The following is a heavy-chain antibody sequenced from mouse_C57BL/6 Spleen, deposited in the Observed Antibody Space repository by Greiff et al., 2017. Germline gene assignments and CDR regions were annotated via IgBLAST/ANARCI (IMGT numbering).Heavy chain of an antibody. J-gene: IGHJ3*01. CDR2: IHPNSGST. Sequence: QVQLKQPGAELVKPGASVKLSCKASGYTFTSYWMPWVKQRPGQGLEWIGMIHPNSGSTNYNEKFKSKATLTVDKSSSTAYMQLSSLTSEDSAVYYCARVYGSSYPFAYWGQGTLVTVSA. V-gene: IGHV1-64*01. CDR3: ARVYGSSYPFAY. D-gene: IGHD1-1*01. CDR1: GYTFTSYW.